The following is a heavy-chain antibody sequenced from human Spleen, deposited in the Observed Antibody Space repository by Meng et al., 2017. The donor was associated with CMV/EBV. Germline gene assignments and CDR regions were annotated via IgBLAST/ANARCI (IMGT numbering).Heavy chain of an antibody. Sequence: GESLKISCAASGFTFRSHDLNWVRQTSGKGLELVSCISCGGTTTYYSDSVKGRFTISTDNSKNTVYLQMNSLRADDTALYFCARAPWAAALTGYFDSWGQGAQVTVSS. CDR3: ARAPWAAALTGYFDS. V-gene: IGHV3-23*01. CDR1: GFTFRSHD. D-gene: IGHD6-25*01. J-gene: IGHJ4*02. CDR2: ISCGGTTT.